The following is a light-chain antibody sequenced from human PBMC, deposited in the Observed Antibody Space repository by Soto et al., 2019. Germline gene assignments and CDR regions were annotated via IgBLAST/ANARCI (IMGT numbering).Light chain of an antibody. CDR3: QQFSSYPLT. CDR1: QTVRNNY. V-gene: IGKV3-20*01. Sequence: FVLPQSPGTLSLSPGERATLSCRASQTVRNNYLAWYQQKPGQAPRLLIYDASSRATGIPDRFSGGGSGTDFTHTISRLEPEDFAVYYCQQFSSYPLTFGGGTKVDI. CDR2: DAS. J-gene: IGKJ4*01.